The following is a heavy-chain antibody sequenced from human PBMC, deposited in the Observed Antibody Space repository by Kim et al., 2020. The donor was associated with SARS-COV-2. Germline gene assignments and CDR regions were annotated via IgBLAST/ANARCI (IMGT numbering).Heavy chain of an antibody. J-gene: IGHJ4*02. V-gene: IGHV3-23*01. CDR1: GFTFSSYA. CDR3: AKNGVVIEYYYDSSGYYYYY. D-gene: IGHD3-22*01. CDR2: ISGSGGST. Sequence: GGSLRLSCAASGFTFSSYAMSWVRQAPGKGLEWVSAISGSGGSTYYADSVKGRFTISRDNSKNTLYLQMNSLRAEDTAVYYCAKNGVVIEYYYDSSGYYYYYWGQGTLVTVSS.